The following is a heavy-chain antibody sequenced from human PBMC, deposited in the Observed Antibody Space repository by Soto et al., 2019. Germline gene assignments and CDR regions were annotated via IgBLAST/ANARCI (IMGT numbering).Heavy chain of an antibody. CDR1: GFSLTNTGVT. CDR3: AHSHFEIFTGPFDS. Sequence: GSGPTLVNPTHTLTLTCTFSGFSLTNTGVTVGWIRQPPGKALEWLALMYWHDDKRYNPSLRNRLTIAKDTSKNRVVLTLANVGPVDTATYFCAHSHFEIFTGPFDSWGRGTLVTASS. J-gene: IGHJ5*01. D-gene: IGHD3-9*01. CDR2: MYWHDDK. V-gene: IGHV2-5*01.